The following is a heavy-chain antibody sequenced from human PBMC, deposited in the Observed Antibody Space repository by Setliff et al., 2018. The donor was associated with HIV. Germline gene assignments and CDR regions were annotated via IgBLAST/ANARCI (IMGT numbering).Heavy chain of an antibody. CDR2: IIPILGIA. J-gene: IGHJ6*03. CDR3: ARNPEMAALNYFYYYMDV. CDR1: GGTFSSYA. V-gene: IGHV1-69*10. D-gene: IGHD6-19*01. Sequence: GASVKVSCKASGGTFSSYAISWVRQAPGQGLEWMGGIIPILGIANYAQKFQGRVTITADKSTSTAYMELSSLRSEDTAVYYCARNPEMAALNYFYYYMDVWGEGTMVTVSS.